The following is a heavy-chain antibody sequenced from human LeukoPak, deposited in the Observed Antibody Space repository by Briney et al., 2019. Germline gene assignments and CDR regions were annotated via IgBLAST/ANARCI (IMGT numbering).Heavy chain of an antibody. V-gene: IGHV4-34*01. CDR1: GGSFSGYY. CDR2: INHSGST. Sequence: SETLSLTCAVYGGSFSGYYWSWIRQPPGKGLEWIGEINHSGSTNYNPSLKSRVTISVDTSKNQFSLKLSSVTAADTAVYYCARHEYSGSYYGLSWFDPWGQGTLVTVSS. D-gene: IGHD1-26*01. CDR3: ARHEYSGSYYGLSWFDP. J-gene: IGHJ5*02.